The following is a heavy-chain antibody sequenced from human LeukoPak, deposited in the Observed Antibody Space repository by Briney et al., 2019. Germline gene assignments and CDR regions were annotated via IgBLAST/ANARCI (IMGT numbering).Heavy chain of an antibody. CDR2: ISGSGGST. CDR3: AKVQLTGDFFLDYYYMDV. V-gene: IGHV3-23*01. D-gene: IGHD7-27*01. J-gene: IGHJ6*03. Sequence: PGGSLRLSCAASGFTFSNYAMSWVRQAPGKGLEWVSGISGSGGSTYYADSVKGRFTISRDNSKNTLYLQMNSLRAEDTAVYYCAKVQLTGDFFLDYYYMDVWGKGTTVTVSS. CDR1: GFTFSNYA.